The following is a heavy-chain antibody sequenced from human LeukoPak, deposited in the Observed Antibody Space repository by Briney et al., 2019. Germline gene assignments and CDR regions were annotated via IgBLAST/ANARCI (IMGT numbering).Heavy chain of an antibody. CDR1: GFTFSSYE. J-gene: IGHJ6*03. D-gene: IGHD3-9*01. CDR3: AGEGYDILTGYYPSGYYYYYMDV. Sequence: GGSLRLSCSGSGFTFSSYEMNWVRQAPGKGLEWVSSISSRAGTIYYADYVKGRFTISRDNAKSSLYLQMNSLRAEDTALYYCAGEGYDILTGYYPSGYYYYYMDVWGKGTTVTVSS. CDR2: ISSRAGTI. V-gene: IGHV3-48*03.